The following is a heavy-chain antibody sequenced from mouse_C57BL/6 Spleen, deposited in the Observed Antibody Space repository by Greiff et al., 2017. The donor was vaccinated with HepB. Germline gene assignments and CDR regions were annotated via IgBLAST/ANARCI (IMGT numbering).Heavy chain of an antibody. Sequence: QVQLQQSGAELVRPGASVTLSCKASGYTFTDYEMHWVKQTPVHGLEWIGAIDPETGGTAYNQKFKGKAILTADKSSSTAYMELRSLTSEDSAVYYCTNYGSSYWYFDVWGTGTPVTVSS. CDR2: IDPETGGT. CDR1: GYTFTDYE. V-gene: IGHV1-15*01. J-gene: IGHJ1*03. D-gene: IGHD1-1*01. CDR3: TNYGSSYWYFDV.